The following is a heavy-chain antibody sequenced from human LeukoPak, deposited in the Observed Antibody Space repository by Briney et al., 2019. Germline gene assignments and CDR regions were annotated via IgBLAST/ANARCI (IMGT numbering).Heavy chain of an antibody. V-gene: IGHV4-38-2*02. CDR2: IYHSGST. D-gene: IGHD1-1*01. CDR1: GYSISSGYY. J-gene: IGHJ4*02. CDR3: AREWNGNYFDY. Sequence: SETLSFTCAVSGYSISSGYYWGWIRQPPGKGLEWIGSIYHSGSTYYKPSLKSRVTISVDTSKNQFSLKLSSVTAADTAVYYCAREWNGNYFDYWGQGTLVTVSS.